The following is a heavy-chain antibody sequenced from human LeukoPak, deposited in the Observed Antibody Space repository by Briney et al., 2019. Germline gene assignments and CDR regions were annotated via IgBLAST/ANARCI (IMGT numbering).Heavy chain of an antibody. Sequence: SGGSLRLSCEASGFTFSSYWMSWVRQAPGKGLEWVANIKTDGSEKYYVDSVKGRFTISRDNAKNSLYLQMNSLRAEDTAVYYCARATVLRYFDWLLPKPYLNDYWGQGTLVTVSS. V-gene: IGHV3-7*01. CDR3: ARATVLRYFDWLLPKPYLNDY. CDR1: GFTFSSYW. CDR2: IKTDGSEK. D-gene: IGHD3-9*01. J-gene: IGHJ4*02.